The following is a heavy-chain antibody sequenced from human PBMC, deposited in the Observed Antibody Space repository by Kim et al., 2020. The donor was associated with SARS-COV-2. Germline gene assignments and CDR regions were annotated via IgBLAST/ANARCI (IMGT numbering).Heavy chain of an antibody. CDR3: ASGWYYDFWSGPDY. CDR2: IYYSGST. J-gene: IGHJ4*02. V-gene: IGHV4-39*01. Sequence: SETLSLTCTVSGGSISSSSYYWGWIRQPPGKGLEWIGSIYYSGSTYYNPSLKSRVTISVDTSKNQFSLKLSSVTAADTAVYYCASGWYYDFWSGPDYWGQGTLVTVSS. CDR1: GGSISSSSYY. D-gene: IGHD3-3*01.